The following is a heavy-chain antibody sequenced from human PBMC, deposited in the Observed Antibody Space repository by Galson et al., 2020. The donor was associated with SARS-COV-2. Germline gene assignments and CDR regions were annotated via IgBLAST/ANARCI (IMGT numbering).Heavy chain of an antibody. CDR2: IGRSGIFS. J-gene: IGHJ5*02. D-gene: IGHD6-13*01. CDR3: ARAAQFSSTWTTSWFDP. V-gene: IGHV3-21*01. Sequence: AGGSLRLSCAASGFTFSDYTMSWVRQTPGKGLEWVSSIGRSGIFSTYADSVEGRFAISRDNAKNSLYLQMNSLRVEDTSVYYCARAAQFSSTWTTSWFDPWGQGTLVTVTS. CDR1: GFTFSDYT.